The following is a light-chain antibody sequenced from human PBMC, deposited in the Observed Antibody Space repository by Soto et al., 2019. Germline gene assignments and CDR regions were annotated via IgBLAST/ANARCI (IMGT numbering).Light chain of an antibody. CDR3: QQYGSSPQFT. Sequence: EIVLTQSPGTVSLSAGERATLSCRASQSISSRYLAWYQQKPGQAPRLLIYGASSRATGIPDRFSGSGSGTDFTLTISRLEPEDFAVYYCQQYGSSPQFTFGQGTRLEIK. CDR1: QSISSRY. V-gene: IGKV3-20*01. J-gene: IGKJ5*01. CDR2: GAS.